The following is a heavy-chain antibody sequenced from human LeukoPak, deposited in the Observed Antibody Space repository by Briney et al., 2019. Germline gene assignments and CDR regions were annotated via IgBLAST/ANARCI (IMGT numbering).Heavy chain of an antibody. D-gene: IGHD5-18*01. Sequence: ASVKLSCKASGYTFTSYYMHWVRQAPGQGLEWMGMISPSGGGTIYAQKFQGRVIMTRDMSTSTVYMELSSLRSEDTALYYCARDHTAMVFGYFDLWGRGTLVTVSS. CDR3: ARDHTAMVFGYFDL. CDR1: GYTFTSYY. V-gene: IGHV1-46*01. CDR2: ISPSGGGT. J-gene: IGHJ2*01.